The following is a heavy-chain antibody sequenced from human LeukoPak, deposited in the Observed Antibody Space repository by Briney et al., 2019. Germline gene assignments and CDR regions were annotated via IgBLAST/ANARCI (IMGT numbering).Heavy chain of an antibody. D-gene: IGHD2-2*02. Sequence: GESLKISCKGSGYSFTSYWIGWVRQMPGKGLEWMGIIYPGDSDTRYSPSFQGQVTISADKSISTAYLQWSSLKASDTAMYYCARLTCSSTSCYTFYFDYWGQGTLVTVSS. V-gene: IGHV5-51*01. CDR2: IYPGDSDT. J-gene: IGHJ4*02. CDR3: ARLTCSSTSCYTFYFDY. CDR1: GYSFTSYW.